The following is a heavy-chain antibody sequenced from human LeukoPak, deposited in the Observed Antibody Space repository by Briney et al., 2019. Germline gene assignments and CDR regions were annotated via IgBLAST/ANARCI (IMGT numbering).Heavy chain of an antibody. Sequence: PSETLSLTCTVSGGSISSSSYYWGWIRQPPGKGLEWIGSIYYSGSTYYNPSLKSRVTISVDTSKNQFSLKLSSVTAADTAVYYCARGDYYDSSGYYGYWGQGTLVTVSS. CDR2: IYYSGST. J-gene: IGHJ4*02. D-gene: IGHD3-22*01. CDR3: ARGDYYDSSGYYGY. V-gene: IGHV4-39*07. CDR1: GGSISSSSYY.